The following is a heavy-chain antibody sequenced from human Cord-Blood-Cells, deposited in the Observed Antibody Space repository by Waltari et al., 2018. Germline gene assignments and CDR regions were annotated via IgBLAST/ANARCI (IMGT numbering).Heavy chain of an antibody. CDR1: GLPVSSNY. D-gene: IGHD3-10*01. Sequence: EVHLVESGGAWVQPGGSLRLHCAASGLPVSSNYMRWVRQAPGKGLEWVSVIYSGGSTYYADSVKGRFTISRHNSKNTLYLQMNSLRAEDTAVYYCAAVHSGSYAFDIWGQGTMVTVSS. V-gene: IGHV3-53*04. CDR2: IYSGGST. J-gene: IGHJ3*02. CDR3: AAVHSGSYAFDI.